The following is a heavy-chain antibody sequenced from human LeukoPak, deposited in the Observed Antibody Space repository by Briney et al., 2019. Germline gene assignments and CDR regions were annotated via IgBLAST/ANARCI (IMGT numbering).Heavy chain of an antibody. J-gene: IGHJ4*02. CDR1: GYTLTELS. V-gene: IGHV1-24*01. CDR3: ATARFGPQAAPPPDY. Sequence: ASVNVSCTVSGYTLTELSMHWVRQAAGKGREGMGGFYPEDGETIYAQKFQGRVTLTQDTSTDTAYMELRSLRSEDTAVYSCATARFGPQAAPPPDYWGQETLVSVP. CDR2: FYPEDGET. D-gene: IGHD2-15*01.